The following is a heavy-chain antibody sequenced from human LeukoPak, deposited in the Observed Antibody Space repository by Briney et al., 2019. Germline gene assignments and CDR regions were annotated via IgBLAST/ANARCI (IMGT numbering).Heavy chain of an antibody. V-gene: IGHV3-23*01. J-gene: IGHJ6*03. CDR2: ISGSGGST. D-gene: IGHD4-11*01. CDR3: ARAAPDPYPQRGAYDYSNGLYYYYYYMDV. CDR1: GFTFSSYA. Sequence: GGSLRLSCAASGFTFSSYAMSWVRQAPGKGLEWVSAISGSGGSTYYADSVRGRFTISRDNSKNTLYLQMNSLRSEDTAVYYCARAAPDPYPQRGAYDYSNGLYYYYYYMDVWGKGTTVTVSS.